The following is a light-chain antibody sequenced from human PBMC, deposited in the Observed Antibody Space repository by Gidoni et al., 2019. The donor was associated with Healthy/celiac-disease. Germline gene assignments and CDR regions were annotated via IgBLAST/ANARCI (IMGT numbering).Light chain of an antibody. Sequence: DIQMTQSPSSLSASVGDRVTITCQARQDISNSLNWYQQKPGKAPKLLIYDASNLETGVPSRFSGSGSGTDFTFTISSLQPEDIATYYCQQYDNPALTFGGGTKVEIK. CDR3: QQYDNPALT. V-gene: IGKV1-33*01. CDR1: QDISNS. CDR2: DAS. J-gene: IGKJ4*01.